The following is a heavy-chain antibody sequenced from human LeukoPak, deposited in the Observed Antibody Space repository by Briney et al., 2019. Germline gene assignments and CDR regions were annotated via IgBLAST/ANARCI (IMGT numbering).Heavy chain of an antibody. Sequence: TSETLSLTCTVSGYSISSGYYWGWIRQPPGKGLEWIGSIYHSGSTYYNPSLKSRVTISVDTSKNQFSLKLSSVTAADTAVYYCARDLRANGGSDYWGQGTLVTVSS. CDR3: ARDLRANGGSDY. D-gene: IGHD3-16*01. CDR2: IYHSGST. CDR1: GYSISSGYY. J-gene: IGHJ4*02. V-gene: IGHV4-38-2*02.